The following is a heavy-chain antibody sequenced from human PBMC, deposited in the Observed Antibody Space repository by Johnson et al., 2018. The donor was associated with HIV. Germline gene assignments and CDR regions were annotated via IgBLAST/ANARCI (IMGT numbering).Heavy chain of an antibody. V-gene: IGHV3-9*01. J-gene: IGHJ3*02. Sequence: VQLVESGGDLVKPGGSLRLSCAASGFTFNNYAMHWVRQAPGKGLEWVSGISWNSGSIGYADSVKGRFTISRDNAKNSLYLQMNSLRAEDTALYYCAKGSSGWYSDAFDIWGQGTMVTVSS. D-gene: IGHD6-19*01. CDR1: GFTFNNYA. CDR2: ISWNSGSI. CDR3: AKGSSGWYSDAFDI.